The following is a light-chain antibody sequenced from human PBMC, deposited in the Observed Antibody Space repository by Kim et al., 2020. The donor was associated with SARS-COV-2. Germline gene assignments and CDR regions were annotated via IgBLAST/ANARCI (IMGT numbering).Light chain of an antibody. J-gene: IGKJ2*01. CDR3: QQYGFSPNT. CDR2: GAS. V-gene: IGKV3-20*01. Sequence: LSPGERATRSCRASQSVSSYLAWYQQKPGQAPRLLIHGASSRATGIPDRFSGSGSGTDFTLTISRLEPEDFAVYYCQQYGFSPNTFGQGTKLEI. CDR1: QSVSSY.